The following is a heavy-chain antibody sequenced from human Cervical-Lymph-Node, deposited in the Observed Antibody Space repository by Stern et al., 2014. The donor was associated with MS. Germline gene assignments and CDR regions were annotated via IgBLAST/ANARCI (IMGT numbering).Heavy chain of an antibody. CDR2: VYYSGIT. Sequence: QLQLQESGPGLVKPSETLSLTCTVSGGSITNRDYWGWIRQSPGKGLEWIGSVYYSGITYYRPSLKSRATISLDTSRNQLFLNLTSVTATDTAVYFCARGVTAVTNYVPNWCFDLWGRGTLVTVSS. CDR3: ARGVTAVTNYVPNWCFDL. CDR1: GGSITNRDY. V-gene: IGHV4-39*02. D-gene: IGHD4-11*01. J-gene: IGHJ2*01.